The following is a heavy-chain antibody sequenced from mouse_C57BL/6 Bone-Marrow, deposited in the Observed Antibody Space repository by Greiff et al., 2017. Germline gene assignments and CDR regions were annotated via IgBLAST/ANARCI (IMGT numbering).Heavy chain of an antibody. CDR2: IHPNSGST. Sequence: QVQLQQPGAELVKPGASVKLSCKASGYTFTSYWMHWVKQRPGQGLEWIGMIHPNSGSTNYNEKFKSKATLTVDKSSSTAYMQLSSLTSEDSAVYYGARYYGSSLWYFDVWGTGTTVTVSS. D-gene: IGHD1-1*01. CDR3: ARYYGSSLWYFDV. V-gene: IGHV1-64*01. CDR1: GYTFTSYW. J-gene: IGHJ1*03.